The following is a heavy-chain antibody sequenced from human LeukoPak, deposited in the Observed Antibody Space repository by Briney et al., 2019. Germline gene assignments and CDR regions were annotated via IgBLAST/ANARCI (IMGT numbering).Heavy chain of an antibody. CDR1: GFTFSSYA. Sequence: PGGSLRLSCAASGFTFSSYAMHWVRQAPGKGLEWVAVISYDGSNKYYADSVKGRFTISRDNSKNALYLQMNSLRAEDTAVYYCARDRIGYYYDSSGLLIYWGQGTLVTVSS. CDR3: ARDRIGYYYDSSGLLIY. D-gene: IGHD3-22*01. J-gene: IGHJ4*02. CDR2: ISYDGSNK. V-gene: IGHV3-30*04.